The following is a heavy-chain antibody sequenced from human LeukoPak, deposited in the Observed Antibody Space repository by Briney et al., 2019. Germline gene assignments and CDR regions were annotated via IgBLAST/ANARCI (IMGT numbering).Heavy chain of an antibody. Sequence: GGSLRLSCAASGFTFSSDGMHWVRQAPGKGLEWVAVISYDGSNKYYADSVKGRFTISRDNSKNTLYLQMNSLRAEDTAVYYCAKDVRRYCSGGSCYSVDYWGQGTLVTVSS. CDR3: AKDVRRYCSGGSCYSVDY. CDR1: GFTFSSDG. J-gene: IGHJ4*02. D-gene: IGHD2-15*01. CDR2: ISYDGSNK. V-gene: IGHV3-30*18.